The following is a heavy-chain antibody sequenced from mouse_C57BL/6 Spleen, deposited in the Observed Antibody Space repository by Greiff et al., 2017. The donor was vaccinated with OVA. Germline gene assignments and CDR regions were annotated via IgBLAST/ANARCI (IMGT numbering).Heavy chain of an antibody. D-gene: IGHD6-2*01. J-gene: IGHJ2*01. CDR1: GFTFSDYY. Sequence: DVHLVESEGGLVQPGSSMKLSCTASGFTFSDYYMAWVRQVPEKGLEWVANINYDSSSTYYLDSLKSRFIISRDNAKNILYLQMSSLKSEDTATYYCARDLYYFDYWGQGTTLTVSS. CDR2: INYDSSST. V-gene: IGHV5-16*01. CDR3: ARDLYYFDY.